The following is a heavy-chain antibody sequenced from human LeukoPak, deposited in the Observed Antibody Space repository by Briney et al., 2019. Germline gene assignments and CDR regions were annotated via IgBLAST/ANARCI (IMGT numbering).Heavy chain of an antibody. V-gene: IGHV4-34*01. CDR3: ARVFRWSQPAYYYYYYMDV. CDR1: GGSFSGYY. D-gene: IGHD2-15*01. J-gene: IGHJ6*03. Sequence: SETLSLTCAVYGGSFSGYYWSWIRQPPGKGLEWIGEINHSGSTNYNPSLKSRVTMSVDTSKNQFSLKLSSVTAADTAVYYCARVFRWSQPAYYYYYYMDVWGKGTTVTVSS. CDR2: INHSGST.